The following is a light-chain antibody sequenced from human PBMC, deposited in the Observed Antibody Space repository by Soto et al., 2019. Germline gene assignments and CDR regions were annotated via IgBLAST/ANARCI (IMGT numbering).Light chain of an antibody. V-gene: IGKV1-12*01. CDR2: AAS. CDR1: QGISNS. Sequence: DIQMTQSPSSVSASVGDRVTITCRARQGISNSLAWYQQKPGKAPKLLIYAASTLQSGVPSRFSGSGTRTDFTLTLNSLQPEDFAGYYCQQANRFPLTFGGGTKVDIK. J-gene: IGKJ4*02. CDR3: QQANRFPLT.